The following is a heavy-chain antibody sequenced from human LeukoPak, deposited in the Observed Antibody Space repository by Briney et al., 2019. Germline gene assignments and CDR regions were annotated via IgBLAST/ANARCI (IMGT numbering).Heavy chain of an antibody. CDR1: GFTFSSYS. CDR3: AKFGVPAAKVYYYYYMDV. J-gene: IGHJ6*03. V-gene: IGHV3-48*04. CDR2: ISSSSSTI. D-gene: IGHD2-2*01. Sequence: GGSLRLSCAASGFTFSSYSMNWVRQAPGKGLEWVSYISSSSSTIYYADSVKGRFTISRDNAKNSLYLQMNSLRAEDTAVYYCAKFGVPAAKVYYYYYMDVWGKGTTVTVSS.